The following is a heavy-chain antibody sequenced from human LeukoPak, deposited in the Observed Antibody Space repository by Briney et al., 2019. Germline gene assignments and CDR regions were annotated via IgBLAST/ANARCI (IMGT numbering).Heavy chain of an antibody. Sequence: SETLSLTCTVSGGSLNSFYWSWIRQPPGKGLEWIGYIYYIGSTSYNPSLKSRVTISLDTSKNQFSLKLSSVTAADTAVYYCARDLVGATSAFDIWGQGTMVTVSS. CDR1: GGSLNSFY. J-gene: IGHJ3*02. D-gene: IGHD1-26*01. CDR3: ARDLVGATSAFDI. V-gene: IGHV4-59*01. CDR2: IYYIGST.